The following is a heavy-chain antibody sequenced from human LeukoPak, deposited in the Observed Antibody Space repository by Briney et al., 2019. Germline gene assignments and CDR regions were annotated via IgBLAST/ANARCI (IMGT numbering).Heavy chain of an antibody. J-gene: IGHJ3*02. D-gene: IGHD3-22*01. Sequence: SETLSLTCAVYGGSFSGYYWSWIRQPPGKGLEWIGEINHSGSTNYNPSLKSRVTISVDKSKNQFSLKLSSVTAADTAVYYCARDYYGSSGYSNGYAFDIWGQGTMVTVSS. CDR2: INHSGST. CDR3: ARDYYGSSGYSNGYAFDI. V-gene: IGHV4-34*01. CDR1: GGSFSGYY.